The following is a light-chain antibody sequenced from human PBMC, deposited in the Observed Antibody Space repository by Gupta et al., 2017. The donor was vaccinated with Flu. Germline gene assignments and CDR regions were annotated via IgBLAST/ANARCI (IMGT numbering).Light chain of an antibody. CDR2: GVN. CDR3: SSYGSSSTAFF. V-gene: IGLV2-14*01. CDR1: TSDVGANNY. J-gene: IGLJ1*01. Sequence: QPALTQPAPAPRPPRPAIAISCTGTTSDVGANNYVSWYQHHPGKAPKVMIYGVNNRPSGVSDRFSGSKSGNTASLTISGLQAEDEADYYCSSYGSSSTAFFFGTGTKVTVL.